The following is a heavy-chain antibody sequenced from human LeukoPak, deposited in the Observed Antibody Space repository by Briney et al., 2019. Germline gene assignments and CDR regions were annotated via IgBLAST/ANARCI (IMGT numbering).Heavy chain of an antibody. CDR2: ISGGGSP. D-gene: IGHD3-16*01. Sequence: PGGSLRLSCAASGFIFSSYSMNWVRQAPGKGLQWVSGISGGGSPYYPDSVKGRFTISRDNSKNTLYLQMDSLRPEDTARYYCAKDEGGSLEAPYPALDFWGQGTMVTVSS. J-gene: IGHJ3*01. V-gene: IGHV3-23*01. CDR3: AKDEGGSLEAPYPALDF. CDR1: GFIFSSYS.